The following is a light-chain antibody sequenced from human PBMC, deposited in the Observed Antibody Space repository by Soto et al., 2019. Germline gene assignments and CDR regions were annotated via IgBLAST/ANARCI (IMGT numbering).Light chain of an antibody. V-gene: IGKV1-12*01. CDR1: QGISSS. CDR2: VAS. CDR3: QQSNSCPWT. J-gene: IGKJ1*01. Sequence: VSQGISSSLAWYQQKXGNAPKLLIYVASXLKSGVPARFRGSGSGTDFTLTNCSLQTEDFATYYCQQSNSCPWTFGQMTNVDI.